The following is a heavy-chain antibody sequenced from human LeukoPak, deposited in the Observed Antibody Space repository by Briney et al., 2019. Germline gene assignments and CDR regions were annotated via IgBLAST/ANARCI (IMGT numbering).Heavy chain of an antibody. Sequence: GGSLRLSCVVSGFTFSSYDMHWVRQAPGRGLEWVAVISYDGSNKNYADSAKGRFTISRDTSKSTLYMQMNSLRAEDTAVYYCARSYRSGWYYFDYWGQGALVTVSS. CDR1: GFTFSSYD. J-gene: IGHJ4*02. CDR3: ARSYRSGWYYFDY. D-gene: IGHD6-19*01. CDR2: ISYDGSNK. V-gene: IGHV3-30*03.